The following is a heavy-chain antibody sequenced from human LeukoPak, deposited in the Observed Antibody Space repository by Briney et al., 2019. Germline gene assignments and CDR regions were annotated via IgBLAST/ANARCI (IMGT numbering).Heavy chain of an antibody. Sequence: ASVKVSCKASGYTFTGYYMHWVRQAPGQGLEWMGWINPNSGGTNYAQKFQGRVTTTRDTSISTAYMELSRLRSDDTAVYYCARDRSKFGGYDRWGQGTLVTVSS. V-gene: IGHV1-2*02. CDR2: INPNSGGT. CDR1: GYTFTGYY. D-gene: IGHD5-12*01. J-gene: IGHJ4*02. CDR3: ARDRSKFGGYDR.